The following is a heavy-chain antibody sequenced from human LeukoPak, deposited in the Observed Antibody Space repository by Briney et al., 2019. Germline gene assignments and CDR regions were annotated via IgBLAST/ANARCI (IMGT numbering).Heavy chain of an antibody. CDR1: GFTFSDYY. D-gene: IGHD4-11*01. Sequence: GGSLRLSCAASGFTFSDYYMSWIRQAPGKGLEWVSYISSSGSTIYYADSVKGRFTISRDNAKNSLYLQMNSLRAEDTAVYYCARDLIHDYSDLNWFDPWGQGTLVTVSS. V-gene: IGHV3-11*01. CDR3: ARDLIHDYSDLNWFDP. CDR2: ISSSGSTI. J-gene: IGHJ5*02.